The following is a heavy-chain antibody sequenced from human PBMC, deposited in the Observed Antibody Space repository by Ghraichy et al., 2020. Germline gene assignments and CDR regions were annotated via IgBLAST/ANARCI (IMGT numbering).Heavy chain of an antibody. CDR2: IFPRDSDT. CDR3: ARMVSLVYFDY. V-gene: IGHV5-51*01. CDR1: AYSFTSYW. Sequence: ESLNISCQGSAYSFTSYWIGWVRQMPGKGLELMGIIFPRDSDTTYSPSFQGQVTISVDRSINTAYLQWSSLKASDTAVYYCARMVSLVYFDYWGQGTLVTVSS. J-gene: IGHJ4*02. D-gene: IGHD1-14*01.